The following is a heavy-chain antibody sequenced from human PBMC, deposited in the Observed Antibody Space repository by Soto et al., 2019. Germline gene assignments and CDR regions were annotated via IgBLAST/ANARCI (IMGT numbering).Heavy chain of an antibody. CDR2: INHSGST. CDR3: ARDFGAARPFDY. D-gene: IGHD6-6*01. CDR1: GGSFSGYY. J-gene: IGHJ4*02. V-gene: IGHV4-34*01. Sequence: SETLSLTCAVYGGSFSGYYWSWIRQPPGKGLEWIGEINHSGSTNYNPSLKSRVTISVDTSKNQFSLKLSSVTAADTAVYYCARDFGAARPFDYWGQGTLVTVS.